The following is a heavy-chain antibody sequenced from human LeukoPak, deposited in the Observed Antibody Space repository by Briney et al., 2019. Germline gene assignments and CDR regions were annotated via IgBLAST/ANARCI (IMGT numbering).Heavy chain of an antibody. V-gene: IGHV3-23*01. CDR2: ISGSGGST. Sequence: GGSLRLSCAASGFTFSSYAMSWVRQAPGKGLEWVSAISGSGGSTYYADSVKGRFTISRDNSKNTLYLQMNSLRAEDTAVYYCAKDYRGYNWNDRFDYWGQGTLVTVSS. J-gene: IGHJ4*02. CDR1: GFTFSSYA. CDR3: AKDYRGYNWNDRFDY. D-gene: IGHD1-20*01.